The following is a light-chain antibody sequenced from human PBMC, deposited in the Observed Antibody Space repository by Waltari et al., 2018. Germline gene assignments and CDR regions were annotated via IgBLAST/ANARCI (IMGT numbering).Light chain of an antibody. V-gene: IGKV1-39*01. Sequence: DIQMTQSPSSLSASVGDRVTITCRVSQSISSYLNWYQQKPGKAPQLLIYAASSLQSGVPSRFSGSGSGTDFTLTISSPQPEDFATYYCQQNYSTPWTFGQGTKVEIK. CDR1: QSISSY. CDR2: AAS. CDR3: QQNYSTPWT. J-gene: IGKJ1*01.